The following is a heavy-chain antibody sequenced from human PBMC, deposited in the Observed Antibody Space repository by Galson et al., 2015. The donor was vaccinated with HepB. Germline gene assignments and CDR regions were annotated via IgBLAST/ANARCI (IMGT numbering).Heavy chain of an antibody. V-gene: IGHV4-59*01. CDR1: GGAISSSY. CDR2: IYYSGST. D-gene: IGHD4-23*01. J-gene: IGHJ2*01. CDR3: ARDEYGGNSYWYFDL. Sequence: SETLSLTCTVSGGAISSSYWGWIRQPPGKGLEWIGYIYYSGSTNYNPSLRSRVTISVDTSNNQFSLKLSSVTAADTAVYYCARDEYGGNSYWYFDLWGRGTLVTVSS.